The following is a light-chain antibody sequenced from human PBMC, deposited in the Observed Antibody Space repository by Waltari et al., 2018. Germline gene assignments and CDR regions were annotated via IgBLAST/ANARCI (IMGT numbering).Light chain of an antibody. V-gene: IGKV4-1*01. CDR2: WAS. CDR1: QSLLYSSNNKNY. CDR3: QQYYEGPAT. Sequence: DIVMTQSPDSLALSLGDRATINCKSSQSLLYSSNNKNYLAWYQQKSGQPPKLLISWASTRESGVPDRFSGSGSGTDFTLTISSLQAEDVAVYYCQQYYEGPATFGQGTKLEIK. J-gene: IGKJ2*01.